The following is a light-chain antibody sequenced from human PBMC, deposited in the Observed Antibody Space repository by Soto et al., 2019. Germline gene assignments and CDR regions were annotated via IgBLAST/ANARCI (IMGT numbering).Light chain of an antibody. CDR2: EVS. V-gene: IGLV2-18*02. J-gene: IGLJ2*01. Sequence: QSALTQPPSVSGSTGQSVTISCTGTSGDIGTYNRVSWYQQTPGTAPKVMIYEVSNRPSGVPDRFSGSQSGNTASLTISGLQAEDEADYYCSSYTTSTLVFGGGTKLTVL. CDR1: SGDIGTYNR. CDR3: SSYTTSTLV.